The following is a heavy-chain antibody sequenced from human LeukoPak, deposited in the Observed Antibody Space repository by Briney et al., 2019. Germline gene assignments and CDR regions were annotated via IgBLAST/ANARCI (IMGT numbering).Heavy chain of an antibody. J-gene: IGHJ4*02. CDR1: GFTPSSYG. CDR2: MSYDGSNK. CDR3: AKMGGRYYDSSGYYFDY. Sequence: GGSLRLSRAASGFTPSSYGMHWVGQAPGKGLEGVAVMSYDGSNKYYVESVTGRFTISRDNPKSTLYLQMNSLRADDTAVYYCAKMGGRYYDSSGYYFDYWGQGTLVTVSS. V-gene: IGHV3-30*18. D-gene: IGHD3-22*01.